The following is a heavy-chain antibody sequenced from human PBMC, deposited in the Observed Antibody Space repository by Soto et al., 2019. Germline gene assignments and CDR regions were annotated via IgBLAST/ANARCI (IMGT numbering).Heavy chain of an antibody. J-gene: IGHJ6*03. CDR1: GYTFTSYD. Sequence: ASVNVSCKASGYTFTSYDINWVRQATGQGLEWMGWMNPNSGNTGYAQKFQGRVTMTRNTSISTAYMELSSLRSEDTAVYYCARAARGYDFWSGYGYYYYYMDVWGKGTTVTVSS. CDR3: ARAARGYDFWSGYGYYYYYMDV. D-gene: IGHD3-3*01. V-gene: IGHV1-8*01. CDR2: MNPNSGNT.